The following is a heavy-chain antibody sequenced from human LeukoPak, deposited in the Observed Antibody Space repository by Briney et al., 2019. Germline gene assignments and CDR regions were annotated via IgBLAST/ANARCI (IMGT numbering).Heavy chain of an antibody. D-gene: IGHD2-15*01. Sequence: SETLSLTCTVSGGSISSYYWSWIRQPPGKGLEWIGYIYYSGSTNYNPSLKIRVTISVDKSKNQFSLKLSSVTAADTAVYYCASKVCSGGSCYSSEKYFQHWGQGTLVTVSS. CDR1: GGSISSYY. CDR3: ASKVCSGGSCYSSEKYFQH. V-gene: IGHV4-59*12. J-gene: IGHJ1*01. CDR2: IYYSGST.